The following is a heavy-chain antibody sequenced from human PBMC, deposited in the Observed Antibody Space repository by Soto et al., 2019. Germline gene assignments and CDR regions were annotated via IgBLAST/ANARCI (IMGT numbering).Heavy chain of an antibody. CDR3: ARGQRASYNYPYYFDY. J-gene: IGHJ4*02. Sequence: QVQLVQSGAEVKKPGSSVEVSCKASGGTFNIYAISWVRQAPGQGLEWMGGIIPMFDTANYAQRFQGRVTITADKSTSTAYMELSSLRSEDTAVFYCARGQRASYNYPYYFDYWGQGTLVTVSS. D-gene: IGHD5-12*01. CDR1: GGTFNIYA. CDR2: IIPMFDTA. V-gene: IGHV1-69*06.